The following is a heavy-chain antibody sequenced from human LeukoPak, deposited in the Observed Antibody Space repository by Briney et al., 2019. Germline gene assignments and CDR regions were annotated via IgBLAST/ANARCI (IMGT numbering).Heavy chain of an antibody. CDR1: GFTFSNYA. D-gene: IGHD2/OR15-2a*01. CDR3: ANGPSMTLDY. CDR2: ISDSGDRT. J-gene: IGHJ4*02. Sequence: PGGSLRLSCAASGFTFSNYAVSWVRQAPGKGLAWVSAISDSGDRTQYADSVKGRFTISRDNSENTLYLQMNSLSAEDTAVYYCANGPSMTLDYWGQGTLVTVSS. V-gene: IGHV3-23*01.